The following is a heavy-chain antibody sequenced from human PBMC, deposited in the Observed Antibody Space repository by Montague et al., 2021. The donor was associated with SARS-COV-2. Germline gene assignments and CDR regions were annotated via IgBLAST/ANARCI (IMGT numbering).Heavy chain of an antibody. V-gene: IGHV3-48*03. J-gene: IGHJ6*02. CDR3: ARDYSITIFGVVFYYGMDV. CDR1: GFTFSSYE. D-gene: IGHD3-3*01. Sequence: SLRLSCAASGFTFSSYELNWVRQAPGKGLEWVSYISSSGSTIYYAGSVKGRFTISRDNAKKSLYLQMNSLRAEDTAVYCCARDYSITIFGVVFYYGMDVWGQGTTVTVSS. CDR2: ISSSGSTI.